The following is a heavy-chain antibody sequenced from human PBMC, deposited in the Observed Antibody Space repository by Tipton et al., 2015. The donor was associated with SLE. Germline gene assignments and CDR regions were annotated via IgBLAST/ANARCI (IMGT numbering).Heavy chain of an antibody. D-gene: IGHD7-27*01. CDR2: INHSGST. CDR3: ARGLMGIQAFDI. Sequence: TLSLTCTVSGGSISSYYWSWIRQPPGKGLEWIGEINHSGSTNYNSSLKSRVTISVDTSKNQFSLNLSSVTAADTAVYYCARGLMGIQAFDIWGQGTMVTVSS. V-gene: IGHV4-34*01. J-gene: IGHJ3*02. CDR1: GGSISSYY.